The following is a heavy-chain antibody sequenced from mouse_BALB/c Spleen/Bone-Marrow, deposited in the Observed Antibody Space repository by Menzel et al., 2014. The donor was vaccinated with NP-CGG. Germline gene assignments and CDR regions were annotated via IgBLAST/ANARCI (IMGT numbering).Heavy chain of an antibody. Sequence: VQLQQSGAALVRPGASVKLSCKASGYTFTSYWMNWVKQRPGQGLEWIGMVDPSDSKTHFNQMFKDKATLTIDKSSSTAYMHLSSLTSEDSAVYYCARNWAFDYWGQGTTLTVSS. D-gene: IGHD4-1*01. CDR2: VDPSDSKT. J-gene: IGHJ2*01. CDR3: ARNWAFDY. V-gene: IGHV1-61*01. CDR1: GYTFTSYW.